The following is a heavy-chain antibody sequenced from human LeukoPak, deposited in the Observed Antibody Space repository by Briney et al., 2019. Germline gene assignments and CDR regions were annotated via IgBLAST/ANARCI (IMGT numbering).Heavy chain of an antibody. D-gene: IGHD4-17*01. J-gene: IGHJ4*02. Sequence: GGSLRLSCGASGFTFSDYYMSWIRQAPGKGLEWVSYISSSGSTIYYADSVKGRFTISRDNAKNSLYLQMNSLRAEDTAVYYCARTDYGDYSMVDYWGQGTLVTVSS. CDR1: GFTFSDYY. CDR2: ISSSGSTI. V-gene: IGHV3-11*04. CDR3: ARTDYGDYSMVDY.